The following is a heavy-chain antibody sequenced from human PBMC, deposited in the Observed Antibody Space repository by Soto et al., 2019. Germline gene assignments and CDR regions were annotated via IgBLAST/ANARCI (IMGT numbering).Heavy chain of an antibody. CDR2: IHTSGTA. J-gene: IGHJ5*01. V-gene: IGHV4-4*07. CDR1: GASLSANY. Sequence: SETVSLTCAVSGASLSANYWNWLRQPAGGGLEWICRIHTSGTANYTPSLKSRVSMSVDTSTNPLSLRLTSVAAADTAVYYCLREGSEHIRNWHDPSGQGTPDPVSS. CDR3: LREGSEHIRNWHDP.